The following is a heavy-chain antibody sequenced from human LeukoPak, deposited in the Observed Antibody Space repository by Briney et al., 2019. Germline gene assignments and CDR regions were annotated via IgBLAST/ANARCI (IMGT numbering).Heavy chain of an antibody. J-gene: IGHJ6*03. Sequence: ASVKVSCKASGYTFTGYYMHWVRQAPGQGLEWMGWINPNSGGTNYAQKFQGRVTMTRNTSISTAYMELSSLRSEDTAVYYCARGGKYYYYYMDVWGKGTTVTISS. V-gene: IGHV1-2*02. CDR2: INPNSGGT. CDR3: ARGGKYYYYYMDV. CDR1: GYTFTGYY. D-gene: IGHD1-14*01.